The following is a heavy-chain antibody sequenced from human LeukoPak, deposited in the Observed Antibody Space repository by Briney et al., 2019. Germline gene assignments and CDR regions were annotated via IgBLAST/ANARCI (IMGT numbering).Heavy chain of an antibody. CDR1: GFIFSHAW. V-gene: IGHV3-7*01. D-gene: IGHD3-10*01. CDR2: IKQDGSEK. J-gene: IGHJ4*02. CDR3: ARVGTYYYGSTFDY. Sequence: GGSLRLSCAASGFIFSHAWMIWVRQAPGKGLEWVDNIKQDGSEKYYVDSVKGRFTISRDNAKNSLYLQMNSLRAEDTAVYYCARVGTYYYGSTFDYWGQGTLVTVSS.